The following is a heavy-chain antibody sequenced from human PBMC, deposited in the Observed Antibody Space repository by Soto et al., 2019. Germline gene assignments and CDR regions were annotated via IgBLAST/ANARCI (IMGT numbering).Heavy chain of an antibody. J-gene: IGHJ6*02. D-gene: IGHD3-10*01. Sequence: PSETLSLTCFVFGASAHSYYWSWIRQSPGRGLEWIGHIFNSGPIHYNPSLKSRVTRSVDSSKNQVSLKMNAVTDADRAIYYRRRDFFATASGRWYFYYGLDVWGQGTAVTVSS. CDR2: IFNSGPI. V-gene: IGHV4-59*02. CDR1: GASAHSYY. CDR3: RRDFFATASGRWYFYYGLDV.